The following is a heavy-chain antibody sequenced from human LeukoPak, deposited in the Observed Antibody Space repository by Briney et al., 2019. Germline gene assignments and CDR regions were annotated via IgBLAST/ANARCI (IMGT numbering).Heavy chain of an antibody. CDR2: IYYSGST. CDR3: ARGPGTY. D-gene: IGHD3-10*01. CDR1: GGSISSYY. J-gene: IGHJ4*02. Sequence: PSETLSLTCTVSGGSISSYYWSWIRQPPGKGLEWIGYIYYSGSTNYNPSLKSRVTISVDTSKNQFSLKLSSVTAADTAVYYCARGPGTYWGQGTLVTVSS. V-gene: IGHV4-59*01.